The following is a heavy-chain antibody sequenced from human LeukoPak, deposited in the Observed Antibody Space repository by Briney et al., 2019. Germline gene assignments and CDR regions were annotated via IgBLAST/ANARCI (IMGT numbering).Heavy chain of an antibody. CDR1: GYTLTELS. CDR2: FDPEDGET. D-gene: IGHD3-10*01. CDR3: ATDDKGYYLEPFDY. J-gene: IGHJ4*02. Sequence: ASVKVSCKVSGYTLTELSMHWVPQAPGKGLEWMGGFDPEDGETIYAQKFQGRVTMTEDTSTDTAYMELSSLRSEDTAVYSCATDDKGYYLEPFDYWGQGTLVTVSS. V-gene: IGHV1-24*01.